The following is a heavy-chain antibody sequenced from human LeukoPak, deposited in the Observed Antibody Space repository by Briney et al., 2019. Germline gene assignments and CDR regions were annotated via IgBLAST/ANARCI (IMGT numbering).Heavy chain of an antibody. CDR3: ARFRGRYYYGSGSSTYAFDI. D-gene: IGHD3-10*01. J-gene: IGHJ3*02. CDR2: IYYSGST. V-gene: IGHV4-59*01. CDR1: GGSISSYY. Sequence: PSETLSLTCTVSGGSISSYYWSWIRQPPGKGLEWIGYIYYSGSTNYNPSLKSRVTISVDTSKNQFSLKLSSVTAADTAVYYCARFRGRYYYGSGSSTYAFDIWGQGTMVTVSS.